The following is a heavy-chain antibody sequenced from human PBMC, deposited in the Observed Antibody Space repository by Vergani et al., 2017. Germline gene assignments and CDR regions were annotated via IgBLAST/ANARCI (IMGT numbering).Heavy chain of an antibody. CDR3: AKDLAPGYSHGYNGMDV. CDR2: IWYDGSNK. D-gene: IGHD5-18*01. Sequence: QVQLVESEGGVVQPGRSLTLSCVASGFTFSSHSMHWVRQAPGKGLEWVAVIWYDGSNKYYGDSVKGRFTISRDNSKNTLFLHMNSLRAEDTAVYYCAKDLAPGYSHGYNGMDVWGQGTTVTVSS. V-gene: IGHV3-33*06. J-gene: IGHJ6*02. CDR1: GFTFSSHS.